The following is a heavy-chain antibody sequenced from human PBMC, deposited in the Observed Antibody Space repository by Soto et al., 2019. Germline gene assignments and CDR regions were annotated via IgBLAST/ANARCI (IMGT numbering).Heavy chain of an antibody. CDR2: VWDDGSKK. D-gene: IGHD6-6*01. J-gene: IGHJ2*01. Sequence: PGGSLRLSCAASGFTFSNYGMHWVRQAPGKGLEWVAVVWDDGSKKYYGDSVKGRFTIARDNSKNTLYLQMDSLRDEDTAVYYSARPTVPKIYWYFDLWGRGTLVTVYS. V-gene: IGHV3-33*01. CDR1: GFTFSNYG. CDR3: ARPTVPKIYWYFDL.